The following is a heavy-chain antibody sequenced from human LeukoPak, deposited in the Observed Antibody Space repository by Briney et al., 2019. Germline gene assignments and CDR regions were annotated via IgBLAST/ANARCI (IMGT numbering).Heavy chain of an antibody. CDR2: ISYDGSNK. J-gene: IGHJ4*02. V-gene: IGHV3-30*18. CDR3: AKEAIVATSGGFDY. CDR1: GFTFSSYG. D-gene: IGHD5-12*01. Sequence: PGGSLRLSCGASGFTFSSYGMHWVRQAPGKGLEWVAVISYDGSNKYYADSVKGRFTISRDNSKNTLYLQMNSLRAEDTAVYYCAKEAIVATSGGFDYWGQGTLVTVSS.